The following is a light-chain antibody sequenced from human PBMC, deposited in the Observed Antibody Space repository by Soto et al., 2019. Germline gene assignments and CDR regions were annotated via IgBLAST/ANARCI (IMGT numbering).Light chain of an antibody. CDR2: GAS. Sequence: IGLTQSPATLSLSPGERATLSFMASQSFNSIYLAWYQQKPGRAPRLLIYGASTRATGVPTRFSGSRSGAEFTLTINSLQSEDFAVYYCQPYNNWPLTFGGGTKVDIK. V-gene: IGKV3-15*01. CDR3: QPYNNWPLT. CDR1: QSFNSIY. J-gene: IGKJ4*01.